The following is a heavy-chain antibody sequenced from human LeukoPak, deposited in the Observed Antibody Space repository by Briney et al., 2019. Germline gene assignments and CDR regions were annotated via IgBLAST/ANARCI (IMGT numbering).Heavy chain of an antibody. Sequence: GRSLRLSCAASGFTFSSYGMHWVRQAPGKGLDWVGRSRNRAHSYTTEYAASVKGRFTVSRADSENLLFLQMNSLKTDDTAVYYCVALIRGLGYWGQGTLVTVSS. CDR1: GFTFSSYG. CDR3: VALIRGLGY. V-gene: IGHV3-72*01. CDR2: SRNRAHSYTT. J-gene: IGHJ4*02. D-gene: IGHD3-10*01.